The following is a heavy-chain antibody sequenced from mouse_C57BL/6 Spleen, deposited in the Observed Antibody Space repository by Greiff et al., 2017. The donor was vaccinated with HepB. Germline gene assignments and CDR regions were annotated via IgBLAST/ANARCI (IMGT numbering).Heavy chain of an antibody. D-gene: IGHD2-4*01. Sequence: LVESGPELVKPGASVKISCKASGYSFTDYNMNWVKQSNGKSLEWIGVINPNYGTTSYNQKFKGKATLTVDQSSSTAYMQLNSLTSEDSAVYYCARFSRSTMITSRYFDVWGTGTTVTVSS. J-gene: IGHJ1*03. CDR2: INPNYGTT. CDR3: ARFSRSTMITSRYFDV. V-gene: IGHV1-39*01. CDR1: GYSFTDYN.